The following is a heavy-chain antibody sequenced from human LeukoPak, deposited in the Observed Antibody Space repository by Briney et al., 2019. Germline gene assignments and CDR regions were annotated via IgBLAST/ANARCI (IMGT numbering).Heavy chain of an antibody. Sequence: TGGSLRLSCAASGFTFSSHAMHWVRQAPGKGLEYVSAISSNGGSTYYANSVKGRFTISRDNSKNTLYLQMGSLRAEDMAVYYCARGRGGYWGQGTLVTVSS. V-gene: IGHV3-64*01. CDR2: ISSNGGST. D-gene: IGHD3-10*01. CDR1: GFTFSSHA. J-gene: IGHJ4*02. CDR3: ARGRGGY.